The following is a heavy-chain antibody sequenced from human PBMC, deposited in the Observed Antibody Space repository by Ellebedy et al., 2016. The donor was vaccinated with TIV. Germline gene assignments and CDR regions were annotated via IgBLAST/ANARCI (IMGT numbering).Heavy chain of an antibody. CDR1: GFSFSVYA. D-gene: IGHD3-10*01. Sequence: GGSLRLXCAASGFSFSVYAMHWVRQAPGKGLEWAASISYDGTYNFYVDSVKGRFTISRDNSKNTVYLQMSSLRSDDSALYYCAKEGDYYGSGSCPRWFDSWGQGILVTVSS. J-gene: IGHJ5*01. CDR2: ISYDGTYN. CDR3: AKEGDYYGSGSCPRWFDS. V-gene: IGHV3-30*04.